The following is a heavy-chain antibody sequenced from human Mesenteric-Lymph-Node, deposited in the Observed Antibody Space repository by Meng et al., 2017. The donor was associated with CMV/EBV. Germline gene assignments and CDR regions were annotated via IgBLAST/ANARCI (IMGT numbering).Heavy chain of an antibody. CDR3: ATNLDSYSPDGFDY. V-gene: IGHV1-69*05. CDR1: GGTFSRFA. Sequence: SVKVSCKTSGGTFSRFAFNWVRQAPGQGLEWMGGIIRIFGTPNYAQRLQGRVTITTDESTSTAYMELNSLRSEDTAIYYCATNLDSYSPDGFDYWGQGTPVTVSS. D-gene: IGHD2-15*01. CDR2: IIRIFGTP. J-gene: IGHJ4*02.